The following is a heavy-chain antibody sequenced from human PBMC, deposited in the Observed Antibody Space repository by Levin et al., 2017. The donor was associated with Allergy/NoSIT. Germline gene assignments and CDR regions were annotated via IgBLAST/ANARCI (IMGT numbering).Heavy chain of an antibody. CDR3: ARGYCSGGSCYSLWNLFDY. V-gene: IGHV4-61*01. CDR1: GGSVSSGSYY. J-gene: IGHJ4*02. D-gene: IGHD2-15*01. CDR2: IYYSGST. Sequence: SQTLSLTCTVSGGSVSSGSYYWSWIRQPPGKGLEWIGYIYYSGSTNYNPSLKSRVTISVDTSKNQFSLKLSSVTAADTAVYCCARGYCSGGSCYSLWNLFDYWGQGTLVTVSS.